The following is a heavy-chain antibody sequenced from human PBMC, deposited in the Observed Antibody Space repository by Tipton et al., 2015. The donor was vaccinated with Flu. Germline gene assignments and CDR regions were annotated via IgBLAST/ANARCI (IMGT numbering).Heavy chain of an antibody. CDR1: GFSIYTYT. CDR3: ASLTGDDY. Sequence: GSLRLSCAASGFSIYTYTVSWVRQAPGKGPEWVSGVVGDENRMFYADSVRGRFTISRDNAKNSLHLQLNSLRAEDTAVYYCASLTGDDYWGQGNLVTVSS. V-gene: IGHV3-48*04. CDR2: VVGDENRM. J-gene: IGHJ4*02. D-gene: IGHD7-27*01.